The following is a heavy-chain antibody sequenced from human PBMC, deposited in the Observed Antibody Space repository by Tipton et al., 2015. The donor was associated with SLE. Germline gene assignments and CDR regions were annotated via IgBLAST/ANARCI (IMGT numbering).Heavy chain of an antibody. J-gene: IGHJ4*02. V-gene: IGHV3-33*01. CDR3: ARHNTLTGFYDY. D-gene: IGHD3-9*01. Sequence: SLRLSCAASGFTFRSYGMHWVRQAPGKGLEWVAVIWNDGSNKYYADSVKGRFTISRDNAKNSLYLQMNSLRVEDTAVYYCARHNTLTGFYDYWGQGSLVTVSS. CDR2: IWNDGSNK. CDR1: GFTFRSYG.